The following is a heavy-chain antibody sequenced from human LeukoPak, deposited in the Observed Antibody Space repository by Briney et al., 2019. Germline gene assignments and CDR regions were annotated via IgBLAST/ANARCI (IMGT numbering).Heavy chain of an antibody. Sequence: ASVKVSCKASGYTFTSYDINWVRRATGQGLEWMGWMNPNSGNTGYAQKFQGRVTMTRNTSISTAYMEPSSLRSEDTAVYYCARGPYSSSMFYYYYYMDVWGKGTTVTVSS. CDR1: GYTFTSYD. V-gene: IGHV1-8*01. CDR2: MNPNSGNT. CDR3: ARGPYSSSMFYYYYYMDV. J-gene: IGHJ6*03. D-gene: IGHD6-6*01.